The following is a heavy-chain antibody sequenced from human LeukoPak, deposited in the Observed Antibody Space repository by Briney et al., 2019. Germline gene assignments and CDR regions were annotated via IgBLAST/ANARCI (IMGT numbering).Heavy chain of an antibody. Sequence: PGRSLRLSCEGSGFTFGGYGMHWFRQTPGKGLEWVAVIAYDGSRAFYADSVKGRLTISRDNSKNTMSVQMDDLRAEDTAVYYCTRYNNDHFDYWGQGTLVTVSS. CDR1: GFTFGGYG. CDR2: IAYDGSRA. J-gene: IGHJ4*02. CDR3: TRYNNDHFDY. V-gene: IGHV3-33*01. D-gene: IGHD1-14*01.